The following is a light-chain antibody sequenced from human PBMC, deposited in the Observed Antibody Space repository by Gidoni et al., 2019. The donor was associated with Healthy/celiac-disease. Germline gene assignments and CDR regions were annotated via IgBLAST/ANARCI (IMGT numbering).Light chain of an antibody. CDR1: SSNIGSNT. CDR2: INN. Sequence: QSVLTQPPSASVTTGQRVTISCSGSSSNIGSNTVNWYQQLPGTATKLIIYINNQRPSGVPDRFSGSKSGTSASLAISGLQSEDEADYYCAALDDSLNGYVFGTGTKVTVL. V-gene: IGLV1-44*01. CDR3: AALDDSLNGYV. J-gene: IGLJ1*01.